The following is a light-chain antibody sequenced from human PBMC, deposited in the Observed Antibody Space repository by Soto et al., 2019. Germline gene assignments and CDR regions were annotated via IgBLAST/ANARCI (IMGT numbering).Light chain of an antibody. J-gene: IGKJ5*01. CDR3: MQALQTPLT. V-gene: IGKV2-28*01. Sequence: DIVMTQSPLSLPVSPGEPASISFISIQSLLHSNGCNYVDWYLQKPGQSPQLLIYLGSNRASGVPDRFSGSGSGTDFTLKISRVEAEDVGVYYCMQALQTPLTFGQGTRLEIK. CDR2: LGS. CDR1: QSLLHSNGCNY.